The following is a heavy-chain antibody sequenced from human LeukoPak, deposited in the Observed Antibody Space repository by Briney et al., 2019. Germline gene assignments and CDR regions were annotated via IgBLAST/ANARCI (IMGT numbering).Heavy chain of an antibody. D-gene: IGHD3-10*01. V-gene: IGHV4-38-2*02. CDR1: GYSISSGYY. CDR3: AGGGGRFGELYDWFDP. J-gene: IGHJ5*02. CDR2: IYHSGST. Sequence: SETLSLTCTVSGYSISSGYYWGWIRQPPGKGLEWIGSIYHSGSTNYNPSLKSRVTISVDKSKNQFSLKLSSVTAADTAVYYCAGGGGRFGELYDWFDPWGQGTLVTVSS.